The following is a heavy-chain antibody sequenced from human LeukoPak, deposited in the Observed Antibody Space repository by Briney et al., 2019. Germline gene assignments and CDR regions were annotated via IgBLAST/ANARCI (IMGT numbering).Heavy chain of an antibody. CDR2: INPNSGGT. J-gene: IGHJ5*02. D-gene: IGHD2-2*02. Sequence: ASVTASCEASGYTFTGYYMHWVRQAPGQGLEWMGWINPNSGGTNYAQKFQGRVTMTRDTSISTAYMELSRLRSDDTAVYYCATHLLDIVVVPAAIGWFDPWGQGTLVTVSS. V-gene: IGHV1-2*02. CDR3: ATHLLDIVVVPAAIGWFDP. CDR1: GYTFTGYY.